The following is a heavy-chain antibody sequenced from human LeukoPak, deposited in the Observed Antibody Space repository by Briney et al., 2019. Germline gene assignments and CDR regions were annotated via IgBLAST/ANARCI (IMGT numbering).Heavy chain of an antibody. J-gene: IGHJ4*02. CDR3: ARVLHPVPFDY. CDR2: INPSGGST. CDR1: GYTFTNYY. Sequence: ASVKVSCKASGYTFTNYYIHWARQAPGQGLEWMGIINPSGGSTSYTQKFQGRVTMTRDMSTSTVYMELSSLRSEDTAVYYCARVLHPVPFDYWGQGTLVTVSS. V-gene: IGHV1-46*01.